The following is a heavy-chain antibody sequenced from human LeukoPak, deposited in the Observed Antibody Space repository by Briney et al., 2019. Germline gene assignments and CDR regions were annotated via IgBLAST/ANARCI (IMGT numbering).Heavy chain of an antibody. CDR3: ARSRLRGDWFDP. CDR1: GYTFTSYG. J-gene: IGHJ5*02. CDR2: ISAYNGNT. Sequence: ASVTVSCTASGYTFTSYGISWVRQAPGQGLEWMGWISAYNGNTNYAQKLQGRVTMTTDTSTSTAYMELRSLRSDDTAVYYCARSRLRGDWFDPWGQGTLVTVSS. D-gene: IGHD2-15*01. V-gene: IGHV1-18*04.